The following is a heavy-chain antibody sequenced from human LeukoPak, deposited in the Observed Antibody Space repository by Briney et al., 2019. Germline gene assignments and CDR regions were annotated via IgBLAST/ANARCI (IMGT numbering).Heavy chain of an antibody. J-gene: IGHJ4*02. D-gene: IGHD4-17*01. V-gene: IGHV3-11*04. CDR2: ISSSGSTI. CDR3: ARQSGTMVTTRFDY. CDR1: GFTFSDYY. Sequence: GGSLRLSCAASGFTFSDYYMSWIRQAPGKGLEWVSYISSSGSTIYYADSVKGRFTISRDNAKNSLYLQMNSLRAEDTAIYYCARQSGTMVTTRFDYWGQGTLVTVSS.